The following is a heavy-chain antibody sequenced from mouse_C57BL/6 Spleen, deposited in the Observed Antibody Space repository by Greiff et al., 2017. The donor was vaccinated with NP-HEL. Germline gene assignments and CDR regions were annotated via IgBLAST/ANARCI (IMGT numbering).Heavy chain of an antibody. D-gene: IGHD2-4*01. V-gene: IGHV2-2*01. CDR2: IWSGGST. Sequence: VQLQQSGPGLVQPSQSLSITCTVSGFSLTSYGVHWVRQSPGKGLEWLGVIWSGGSTDYNAAFISRLSISKDNSTSQVFFRMNSLQADDTAIYYCASMSTAYYFDYWGQGTTLTVSS. CDR1: GFSLTSYG. J-gene: IGHJ2*01. CDR3: ASMSTAYYFDY.